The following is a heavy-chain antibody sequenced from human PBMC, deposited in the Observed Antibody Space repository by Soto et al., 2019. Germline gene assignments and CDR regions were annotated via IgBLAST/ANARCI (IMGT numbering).Heavy chain of an antibody. V-gene: IGHV1-2*02. CDR2: INPQTGGT. CDR3: ARERYQVISDGMDV. J-gene: IGHJ6*02. D-gene: IGHD2-2*01. CDR1: GYTFTGYY. Sequence: QVQLVQSGAEVKTPGASVRVSCKASGYTFTGYYIHWVREAPGQGLEWMGWINPQTGGTSYAQKFQGRVTLSRDTSINTAYLELSRLRFDGAAVYFCARERYQVISDGMDVWGQGTTVTVSS.